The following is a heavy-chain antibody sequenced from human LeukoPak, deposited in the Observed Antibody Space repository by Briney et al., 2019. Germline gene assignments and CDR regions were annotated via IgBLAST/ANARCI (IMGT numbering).Heavy chain of an antibody. CDR3: AGHWPEGDQIDY. Sequence: SETLSLTCTVSGGSIRSASHYWAWIRQPPGKGPEWIGSSYCSGSSYYNPSLKSRVTISVDTSKNQFSLKLSSVTAADTAVYYCAGHWPEGDQIDYWGQGILVTVSS. CDR2: SYCSGSS. CDR1: GGSIRSASHY. V-gene: IGHV4-39*01. J-gene: IGHJ4*02. D-gene: IGHD2-21*02.